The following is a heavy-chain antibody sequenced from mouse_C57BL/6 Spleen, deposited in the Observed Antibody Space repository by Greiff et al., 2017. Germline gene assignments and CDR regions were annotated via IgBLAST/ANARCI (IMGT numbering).Heavy chain of an antibody. V-gene: IGHV1-64*01. CDR2: IHPNSGST. CDR1: GYTFTSYW. J-gene: IGHJ4*01. Sequence: QVQLKQPGAELVKPGASVKLSCKASGYTFTSYWMHWVKQRPGQGLEWIGMIHPNSGSTNYNEKFKSKATLTVDKSSSTAYMQLSSLTSEDSAVYYCARVGYGYDGDAMDYWGQGTSVTVSS. CDR3: ARVGYGYDGDAMDY. D-gene: IGHD2-2*01.